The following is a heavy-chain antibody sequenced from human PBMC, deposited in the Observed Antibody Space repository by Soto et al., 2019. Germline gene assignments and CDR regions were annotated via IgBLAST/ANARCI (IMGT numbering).Heavy chain of an antibody. D-gene: IGHD3-22*01. CDR1: GFSISDYG. V-gene: IGHV3-30*18. J-gene: IGHJ3*02. CDR3: AKDLWFDGMIVVVTNDAFDI. Sequence: PGGSLRLSCAASGFSISDYGMEWVRQAPGKGLEWVALISYDGSNTYYADSVKGRFTISRDNSKDTLFLQMNSLRAEDTAVYYCAKDLWFDGMIVVVTNDAFDIWGQGTMVTVSS. CDR2: ISYDGSNT.